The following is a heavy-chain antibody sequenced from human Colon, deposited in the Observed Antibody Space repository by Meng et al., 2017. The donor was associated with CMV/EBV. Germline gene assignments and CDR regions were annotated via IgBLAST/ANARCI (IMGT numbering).Heavy chain of an antibody. CDR3: AKGVTSGSTYRAFDI. CDR2: IYYGGGAT. CDR1: GFTFSTFA. J-gene: IGHJ3*02. Sequence: GVLKISCAASGFTFSTFAMGWVRQAPGKGLEWVSSIYYGGGATHYPDSVKGRFTISRDTSENTLYLQMSSLRVDDTALYYCAKGVTSGSTYRAFDILGQGAKVTVSS. D-gene: IGHD3-22*01. V-gene: IGHV3-23*03.